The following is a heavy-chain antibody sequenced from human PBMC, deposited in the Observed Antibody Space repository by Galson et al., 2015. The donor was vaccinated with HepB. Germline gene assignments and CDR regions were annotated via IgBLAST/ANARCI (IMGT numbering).Heavy chain of an antibody. CDR1: RFAFDNYA. Sequence: SLRLSGAASRFAFDNYAMSWVRQAPGKGLEWVSSIAETSVTSYYAHSVKGRFTISRDNSKNTLYLQMNNLRAEDTAVYYCASLGPDYFSRWGQGTLVTVSS. V-gene: IGHV3-23*01. D-gene: IGHD3-16*01. J-gene: IGHJ4*02. CDR3: ASLGPDYFSR. CDR2: IAETSVTS.